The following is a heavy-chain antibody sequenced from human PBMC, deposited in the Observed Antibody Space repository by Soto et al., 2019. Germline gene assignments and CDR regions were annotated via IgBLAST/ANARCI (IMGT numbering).Heavy chain of an antibody. CDR2: INQDGTEK. J-gene: IGHJ4*02. Sequence: GGSLRLSCAGSGFTFSYYWMSWVRQAPGKGLEWVANINQDGTEKYYVDSVRGRFTISRDNAQNSLYLQMNSLRAEDTAVYYCARFIAAAGSDWGRGTLVTVSS. D-gene: IGHD6-13*01. CDR1: GFTFSYYW. V-gene: IGHV3-7*01. CDR3: ARFIAAAGSD.